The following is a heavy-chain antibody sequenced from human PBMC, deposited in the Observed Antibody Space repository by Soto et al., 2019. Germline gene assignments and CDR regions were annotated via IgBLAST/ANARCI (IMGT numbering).Heavy chain of an antibody. D-gene: IGHD2-2*01. CDR1: GGSISSGGYY. J-gene: IGHJ5*02. V-gene: IGHV4-30-4*01. Sequence: PSETLSLTCTVSGGSISSGGYYWSWIRQPPGKGLEWIGYIYYSGSTYYNPSLKSRVTISVDTSKNQFSLKLSSVTAADTAVYYCARAALVPAAMCFDPWGQGTLVTVSS. CDR3: ARAALVPAAMCFDP. CDR2: IYYSGST.